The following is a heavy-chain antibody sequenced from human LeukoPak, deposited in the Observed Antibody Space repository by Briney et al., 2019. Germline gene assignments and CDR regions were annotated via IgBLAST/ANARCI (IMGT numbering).Heavy chain of an antibody. CDR3: AGDLGCSSTSCYWYHKRYYYYGMDV. D-gene: IGHD2-2*01. V-gene: IGHV3-30*04. J-gene: IGHJ6*02. CDR2: ISYDGSNK. Sequence: PGGSLRLSCVVSEFTFSSYAMSWVRQAPGKGLEWVAVISYDGSNKYYADSVKGRFTISRDNSKNTLYLQMNSLRAEDTAVYYCAGDLGCSSTSCYWYHKRYYYYGMDVWGQGTTVTVSS. CDR1: EFTFSSYA.